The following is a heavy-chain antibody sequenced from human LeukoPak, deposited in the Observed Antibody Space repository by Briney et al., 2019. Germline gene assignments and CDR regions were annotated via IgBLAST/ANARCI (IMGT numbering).Heavy chain of an antibody. V-gene: IGHV3-7*01. CDR1: GFTFSSYC. D-gene: IGHD4-17*01. J-gene: IGHJ6*03. CDR3: ARGLGDYADYYYYMDV. Sequence: PGGSLRLSCAASGFTFSSYCMSWVRQAPGKGLEWVANIKQDGSEKYYVDSVKGRFTISRDNAKNSLYLQMNSLRAEDTAVYYCARGLGDYADYYYYMDVWGKGTTVTVSS. CDR2: IKQDGSEK.